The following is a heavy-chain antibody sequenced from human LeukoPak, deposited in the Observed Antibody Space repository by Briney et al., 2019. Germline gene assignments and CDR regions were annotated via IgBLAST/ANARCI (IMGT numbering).Heavy chain of an antibody. Sequence: ASVKVSCKASGGTFSSYAISWVRQAHGPGLEWMGRIITIFGIANYAQKFQGRVTITADKSTSTAYMELSSLRSEDTAVYYCARDDSYYDSSGYYYVSFDYWGQGTLVTVSS. CDR2: IITIFGIA. CDR1: GGTFSSYA. D-gene: IGHD3-22*01. CDR3: ARDDSYYDSSGYYYVSFDY. V-gene: IGHV1-69*04. J-gene: IGHJ4*02.